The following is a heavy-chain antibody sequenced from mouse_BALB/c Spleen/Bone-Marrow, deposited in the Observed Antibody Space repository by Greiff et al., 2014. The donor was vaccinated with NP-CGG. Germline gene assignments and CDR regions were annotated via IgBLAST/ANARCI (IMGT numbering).Heavy chain of an antibody. D-gene: IGHD1-1*01. CDR1: GYTFTSYW. CDR3: ARRATTVVATDY. V-gene: IGHV1S81*02. CDR2: INPSNGRT. J-gene: IGHJ2*01. Sequence: VKLQESGAELVKPGASVKLSCKASGYTFTSYWMHWVKQRPGQGLEWIGEINPSNGRTNYNEKFKSKATLTVDKSSSTAYMQLSSLTSEDSADYYCARRATTVVATDYWGQGTTLTVSS.